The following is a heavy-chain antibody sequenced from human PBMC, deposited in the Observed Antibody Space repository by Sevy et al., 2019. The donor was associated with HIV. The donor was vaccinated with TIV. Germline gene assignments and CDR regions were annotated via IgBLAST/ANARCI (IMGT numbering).Heavy chain of an antibody. D-gene: IGHD5-12*01. CDR2: ISSSSTI. CDR1: GFTFSSYS. Sequence: GGSLRLSCAASGFTFSSYSMNWVRQAPGKGLEWVSYISSSSTIYYADSVKGRFTISRDNAKNSLYLQMNSLRDEDTAVYYCARDGSGRWLQLSYGMDVWGQGTTVTVSS. V-gene: IGHV3-48*02. CDR3: ARDGSGRWLQLSYGMDV. J-gene: IGHJ6*02.